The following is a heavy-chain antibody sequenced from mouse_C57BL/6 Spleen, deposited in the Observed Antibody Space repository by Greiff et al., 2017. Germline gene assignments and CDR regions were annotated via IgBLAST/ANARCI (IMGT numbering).Heavy chain of an antibody. Sequence: QVQLQQSGAELAKPGASVKLSCKASGYTFTSYWMHWVKQRHGQGLEWIGYINPSSGYNQYNKKFQDKATLTADKSSSTAYMQLSSLTYEDSAVYYCARVPFYDSSFYAMDYWGQGTSVTVSS. CDR1: GYTFTSYW. CDR2: INPSSGYN. D-gene: IGHD1-1*01. J-gene: IGHJ4*01. V-gene: IGHV1-7*01. CDR3: ARVPFYDSSFYAMDY.